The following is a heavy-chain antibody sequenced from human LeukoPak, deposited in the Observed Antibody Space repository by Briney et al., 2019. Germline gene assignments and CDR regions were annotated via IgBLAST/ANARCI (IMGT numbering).Heavy chain of an antibody. V-gene: IGHV3-21*01. CDR2: ISSSSSYI. J-gene: IGHJ4*02. CDR1: GFTFSSYS. CDR3: ARVGPLIVATIGAFDY. Sequence: GGSLRLSCAASGFTFSSYSMNWVRQAPGKGLEWVSSISSSSSYIYYADSVKSRFTISRDNAKNSLYLQMNSLRAEDTAVYYCARVGPLIVATIGAFDYWGQGTLVTVSS. D-gene: IGHD5-12*01.